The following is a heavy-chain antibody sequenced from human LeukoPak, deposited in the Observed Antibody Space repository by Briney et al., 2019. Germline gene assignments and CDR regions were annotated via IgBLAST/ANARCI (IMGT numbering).Heavy chain of an antibody. CDR1: GGSISSYY. Sequence: SETLSLTCTVSGGSISSYYWSWIRQPPGKGLEWIGYIYYSGSTNYNPSLKSRVTISVDTSKDQFSLKLSSVTAADTAVYYCARAYYDFWSGSRDDAFDIWGQGTMVTVSS. D-gene: IGHD3-3*01. V-gene: IGHV4-59*01. CDR3: ARAYYDFWSGSRDDAFDI. CDR2: IYYSGST. J-gene: IGHJ3*02.